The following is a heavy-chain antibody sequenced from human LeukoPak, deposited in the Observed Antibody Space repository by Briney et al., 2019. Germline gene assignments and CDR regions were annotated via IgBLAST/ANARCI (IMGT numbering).Heavy chain of an antibody. J-gene: IGHJ5*02. D-gene: IGHD3-22*01. CDR3: TRTTYDRSGLNWFGP. V-gene: IGHV3-74*01. Sequence: GGSLRLSCVASGFTFSSYWMHWVRQAQGKGLMWVSRINNDGSTTTYADSVKGRFTISRDNAKNTLYLQMNSLRAEDTAVYYCTRTTYDRSGLNWFGPWGQGTLVTVSS. CDR1: GFTFSSYW. CDR2: INNDGSTT.